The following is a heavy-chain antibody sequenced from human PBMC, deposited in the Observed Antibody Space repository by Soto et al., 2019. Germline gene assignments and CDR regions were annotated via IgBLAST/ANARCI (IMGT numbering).Heavy chain of an antibody. CDR1: GGSVSSGSYH. J-gene: IGHJ4*02. Sequence: SETLSLTCTVSGGSVSSGSYHWSWIRQSPGKGPEWIGYIYYSGNTNSNPSLKSRVTISVDTSKNQFSLKLRSVTAADTAVYYCARDTAAVAGLDYWGQGILVTVSS. CDR3: ARDTAAVAGLDY. D-gene: IGHD6-19*01. CDR2: IYYSGNT. V-gene: IGHV4-61*01.